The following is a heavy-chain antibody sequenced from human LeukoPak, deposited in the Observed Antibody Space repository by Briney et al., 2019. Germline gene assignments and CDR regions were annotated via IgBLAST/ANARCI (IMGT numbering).Heavy chain of an antibody. V-gene: IGHV3-9*01. D-gene: IGHD1-26*01. CDR1: GFTFDDYA. CDR2: ISRNSGGI. J-gene: IGHJ4*02. CDR3: AKTDSGSYYRMIDY. Sequence: SGRSLRLSCAASGFTFDDYAMHWVRQAPGKGLEWVSGISRNSGGIGYADSVKGRFTISRDNAKNSLYLQMSSLRAEDTALYYCAKTDSGSYYRMIDYWGQGTLVTVSS.